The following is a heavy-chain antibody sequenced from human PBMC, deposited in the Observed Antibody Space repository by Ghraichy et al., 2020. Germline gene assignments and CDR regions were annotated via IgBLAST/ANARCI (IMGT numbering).Heavy chain of an antibody. CDR3: ARGDSSGYYPHYHYYYTMDV. D-gene: IGHD3-22*01. Sequence: GSLRLTCTVSGGSISSYYWSWIRQPPGKGLEWIGYIYNSGSTNYNPSLKSRVTISVDTSKNQFSLKLNSVTAADTAVYYCARGDSSGYYPHYHYYYTMDVWGQGTTVTVSS. V-gene: IGHV4-59*01. CDR1: GGSISSYY. CDR2: IYNSGST. J-gene: IGHJ6*02.